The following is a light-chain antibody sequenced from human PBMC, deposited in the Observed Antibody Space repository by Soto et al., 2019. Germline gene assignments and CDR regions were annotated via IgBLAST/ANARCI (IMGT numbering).Light chain of an antibody. CDR2: YSN. CDR1: TSNIGTNA. CDR3: AAWDDILRCYV. V-gene: IGLV1-47*01. J-gene: IGLJ1*01. Sequence: QSVLTPSASASGTPGQRVTISCSGGTSNIGTNAVYWFQLLPGTAPKLLIYYSNHRPSGISDRFSGSKSGTSASLAISGLRPEDEADYYCAAWDDILRCYVLSTGT.